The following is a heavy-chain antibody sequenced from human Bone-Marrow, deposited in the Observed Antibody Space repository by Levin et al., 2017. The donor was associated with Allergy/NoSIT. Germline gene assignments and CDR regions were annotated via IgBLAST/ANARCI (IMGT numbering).Heavy chain of an antibody. D-gene: IGHD1-1*01. CDR2: IGSGGGGI. CDR3: ARYLTTGISRWFDP. J-gene: IGHJ5*02. CDR1: GFNFAAYS. V-gene: IGHV3-23*01. Sequence: GESLKISCAASGFNFAAYSITWVRQAPGKGLEWVSVIGSGGGGIQYADSVKGRFTVSRDNSKNTLFLQMNSLGVEDTALYYCARYLTTGISRWFDPWGQGTLVTVSS.